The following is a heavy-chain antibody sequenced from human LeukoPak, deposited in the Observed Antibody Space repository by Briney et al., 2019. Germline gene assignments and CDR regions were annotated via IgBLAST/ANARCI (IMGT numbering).Heavy chain of an antibody. J-gene: IGHJ4*02. CDR1: GYSFTNYW. CDR2: IYPSDSDT. CDR3: ARQRDSGFDFDS. V-gene: IGHV5-51*01. Sequence: GESLKISCMGSGYSFTNYWIGWVRQVPGSGLEWMGAIYPSDSDTRYSPSFQGQVTISADKSIDTAYLQWSSLKASDTAMYYCARQRDSGFDFDSWGQRTLVTVSS. D-gene: IGHD5-12*01.